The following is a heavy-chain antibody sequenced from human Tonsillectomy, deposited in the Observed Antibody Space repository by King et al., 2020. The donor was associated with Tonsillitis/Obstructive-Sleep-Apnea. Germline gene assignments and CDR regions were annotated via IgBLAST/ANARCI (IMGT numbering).Heavy chain of an antibody. CDR3: ARDKTSGDSSGLDS. J-gene: IGHJ4*02. CDR1: GFTVSSYA. D-gene: IGHD3-22*01. V-gene: IGHV3-30*04. CDR2: ISYYGSKK. Sequence: VQLVESGGGVVQPGRSLRLSCAASGFTVSSYAMHWVRQAPGKGLEWVAIISYYGSKKYYADSVKGRFTISRDNSKNTLYLQMNSLRAEDTAVYYCARDKTSGDSSGLDSWGQGTLVTVSS.